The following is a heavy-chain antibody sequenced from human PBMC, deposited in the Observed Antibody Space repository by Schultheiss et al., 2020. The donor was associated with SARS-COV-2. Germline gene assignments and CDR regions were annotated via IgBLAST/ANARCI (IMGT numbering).Heavy chain of an antibody. V-gene: IGHV1-18*04. D-gene: IGHD1-26*01. CDR3: ARDLNVIVGATFDY. CDR2: ISAYNGNT. Sequence: ASVKVSCKASGYTFTSYGISWVRQAPGQGLEWMGWISAYNGNTNYAQKLQGRVTMTRDTSISTAYMELSSLRSEDTAMYYCARDLNVIVGATFDYWGQGTLVTVSS. CDR1: GYTFTSYG. J-gene: IGHJ4*02.